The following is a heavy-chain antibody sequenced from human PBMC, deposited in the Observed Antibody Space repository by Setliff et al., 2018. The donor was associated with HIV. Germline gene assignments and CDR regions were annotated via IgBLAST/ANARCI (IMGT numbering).Heavy chain of an antibody. CDR3: AKELAASGLGYFDS. V-gene: IGHV3-23*01. J-gene: IGHJ4*02. Sequence: GGSLRLSCAASGFTFSNYAMSWVRQAPGEGLEWVSAILSTCERTFYADSVKGRFTISRDNSKNTVYLQMNSLRAEDTAEYYCAKELAASGLGYFDSWGRGILVTVSS. CDR1: GFTFSNYA. CDR2: ILSTCERT. D-gene: IGHD3-22*01.